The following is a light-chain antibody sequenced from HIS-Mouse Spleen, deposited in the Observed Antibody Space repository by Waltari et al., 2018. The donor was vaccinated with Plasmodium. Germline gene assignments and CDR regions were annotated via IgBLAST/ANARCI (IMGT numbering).Light chain of an antibody. J-gene: IGKJ1*01. V-gene: IGKV3-15*01. Sequence: EIVMTQSPATLSVSPGERATLSCRASQSVSSNLAWYQQKPGQAPRLLSYGVSTRATGIPARFSGSGSGTEFTLTISSMQSEDFAVYYCQQYNNWPRGTFGQGTKVEIK. CDR3: QQYNNWPRGT. CDR1: QSVSSN. CDR2: GVS.